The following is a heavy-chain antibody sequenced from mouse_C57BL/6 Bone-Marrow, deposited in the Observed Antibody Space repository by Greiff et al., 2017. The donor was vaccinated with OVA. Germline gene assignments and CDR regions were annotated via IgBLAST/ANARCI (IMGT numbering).Heavy chain of an antibody. J-gene: IGHJ1*03. CDR3: ARKLGRYFDV. D-gene: IGHD4-1*01. CDR2: IDPSDSYT. CDR1: GYTFTSYW. V-gene: IGHV1-50*01. Sequence: QVHVKQPGAELVKPGASVKLSCKASGYTFTSYWMQWVKQRPGQGLEWIGEIDPSDSYTNYNQKFKGKATLTVDTSSSTAYMQLSSLTSEDSAVYYCARKLGRYFDVWGTGTTVTVSS.